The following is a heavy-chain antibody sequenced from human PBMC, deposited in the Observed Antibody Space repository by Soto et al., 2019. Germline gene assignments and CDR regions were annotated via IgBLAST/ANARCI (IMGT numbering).Heavy chain of an antibody. CDR1: GFTFSSYS. J-gene: IGHJ6*02. D-gene: IGHD5-18*01. CDR2: ITTSSHTI. V-gene: IGHV3-48*02. Sequence: GGSLRLSCAASGFTFSSYSMDWVRQAPGQGLEWISYITTSSHTIYYADSVRGRFTISRDNAKNSLFLQMNSLRDGDTAVYYCARHGIQVSHDVWGQGTTVTVSS. CDR3: ARHGIQVSHDV.